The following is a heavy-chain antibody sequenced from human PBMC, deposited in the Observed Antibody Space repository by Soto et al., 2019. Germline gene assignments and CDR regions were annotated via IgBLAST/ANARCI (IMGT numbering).Heavy chain of an antibody. Sequence: QVQLQESGPGLVKPSETLSLTCTASGGSITNYYWNWIRQPPGKGLEWIGNIHNSENTNYNPSLMRRVTISLDTSNHQCSLKMNSVTAADTAVYYCTTGSGWTSDHWGRGTVVTVSS. D-gene: IGHD6-19*01. J-gene: IGHJ4*02. CDR1: GGSITNYY. V-gene: IGHV4-59*08. CDR2: IHNSENT. CDR3: TTGSGWTSDH.